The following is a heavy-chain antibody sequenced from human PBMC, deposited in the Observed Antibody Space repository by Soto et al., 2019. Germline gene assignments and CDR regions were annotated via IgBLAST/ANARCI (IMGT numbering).Heavy chain of an antibody. CDR1: GGTFSSYA. D-gene: IGHD2-21*02. V-gene: IGHV1-69*06. CDR2: IIPIFGTA. Sequence: QVQLVQSGAEVKKPGSSVKVSCKASGGTFSSYAISWVRQAPGQGLEWMGGIIPIFGTANYAQKFQGRVTIPADKSRSTAYMELSSLRSDDTAVYYSARSDEDRPAYFDYWGQGTLVTVST. CDR3: ARSDEDRPAYFDY. J-gene: IGHJ4*02.